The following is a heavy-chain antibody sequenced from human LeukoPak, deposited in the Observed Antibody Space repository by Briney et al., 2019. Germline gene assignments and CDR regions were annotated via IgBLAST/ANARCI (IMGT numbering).Heavy chain of an antibody. Sequence: GGSLRLSCAASVITFSSYGMYWVRQAPGKGLEWVAFIRYDGGNKYYADSVKGRFTISRDNSKNTLYLQMNSLRAEDTAVYYCAKDLAQDDYWGQGTLVTVSS. V-gene: IGHV3-30*02. CDR3: AKDLAQDDY. CDR2: IRYDGGNK. J-gene: IGHJ4*02. CDR1: VITFSSYG.